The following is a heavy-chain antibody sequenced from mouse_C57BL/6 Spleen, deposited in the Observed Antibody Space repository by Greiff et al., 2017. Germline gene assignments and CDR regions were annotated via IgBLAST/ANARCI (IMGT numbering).Heavy chain of an antibody. CDR2: IDPETGGT. J-gene: IGHJ3*01. CDR1: GYTFTDYE. D-gene: IGHD2-1*01. CDR3: TRCYYGNYGFAY. Sequence: VQLQQSGAELVRPGASVTLSCKASGYTFTDYEMHWVKQTPVHGLEWIGAIDPETGGTAYNQKFKGKAILTADKSSSTAYMELRSLTSEDSAVYYCTRCYYGNYGFAYWGQGTLVTVSA. V-gene: IGHV1-15*01.